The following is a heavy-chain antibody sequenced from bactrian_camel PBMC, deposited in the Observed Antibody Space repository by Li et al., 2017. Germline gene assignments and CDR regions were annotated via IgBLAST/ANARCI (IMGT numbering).Heavy chain of an antibody. V-gene: IGHV3S40*01. Sequence: VQLVESGGGLVQPGGSLKLSCVVSGYKSYYMAWFRQPPGKEREGVARIATGSGNTYYADSVKGRFTISQDNAKNTVYLQMNSLKPEDTAMYYCAARGPYCYTKLSVRDFTYWGQGTQVTVS. D-gene: IGHD2*01. CDR1: GYKSYY. J-gene: IGHJ6*01. CDR3: AARGPYCYTKLSVRDFTY. CDR2: IATGSGNT.